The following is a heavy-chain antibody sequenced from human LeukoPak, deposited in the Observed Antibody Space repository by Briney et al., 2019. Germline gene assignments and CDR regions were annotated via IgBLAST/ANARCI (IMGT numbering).Heavy chain of an antibody. D-gene: IGHD1-1*01. CDR2: ISGRDEST. J-gene: IGHJ4*02. CDR3: AKVTGTTNY. CDR1: GLTFSNHA. V-gene: IGHV3-23*01. Sequence: PGGSLRLSCAVSGLTFSNHALSWVRQAPGKGRAWVSAISGRDESTYYADSVKGRFTISRDNSKSTLYLQMSSLRAEDTAVYHCAKVTGTTNYGGQGSLVTVSS.